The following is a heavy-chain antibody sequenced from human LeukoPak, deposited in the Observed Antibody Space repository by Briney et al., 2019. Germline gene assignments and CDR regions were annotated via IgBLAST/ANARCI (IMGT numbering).Heavy chain of an antibody. CDR3: ANPCGSTSCYGGY. CDR2: IRYDGSNK. J-gene: IGHJ4*02. V-gene: IGHV3-30*02. D-gene: IGHD2-2*01. CDR1: GFTFSSYG. Sequence: PGGSLRLSCAASGFTFSSYGMHWVRQAPGKGLEWAAFIRYDGSNKYYADSVKGRFTISRDNSKNTLYLQMNSLRAEDTAVYYCANPCGSTSCYGGYWGQGTLVTVSS.